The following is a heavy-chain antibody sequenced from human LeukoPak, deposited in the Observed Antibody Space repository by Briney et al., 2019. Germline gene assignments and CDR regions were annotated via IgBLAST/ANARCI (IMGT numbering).Heavy chain of an antibody. J-gene: IGHJ4*02. CDR3: ARGRFYYDSSGLDRLLY. V-gene: IGHV1-2*02. CDR2: INPNSGGT. Sequence: ASVKVSCKASGYTFTGYYMHWVRQAPGQGLEWMGWINPNSGGTNYAQKFQGRVTMTRDTSISTAYMELSRLRSDDTAVYYCARGRFYYDSSGLDRLLYWGQGTLVTVSS. CDR1: GYTFTGYY. D-gene: IGHD3-22*01.